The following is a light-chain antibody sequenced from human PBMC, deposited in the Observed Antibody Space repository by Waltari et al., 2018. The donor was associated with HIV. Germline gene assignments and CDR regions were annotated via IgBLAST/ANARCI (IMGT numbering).Light chain of an antibody. CDR1: NSDVGAYNY. CDR3: QAWDGSTEV. V-gene: IGLV2-14*01. Sequence: QSALTQPASVSGSPGQSITISCTGTNSDVGAYNYVSWFQQHPGNAPKVMIVEVSNRPSGVSNRFSGSNSGNTATLTSSGTQAVDEADYYCQAWDGSTEVFGTGTTVTVL. CDR2: EVS. J-gene: IGLJ1*01.